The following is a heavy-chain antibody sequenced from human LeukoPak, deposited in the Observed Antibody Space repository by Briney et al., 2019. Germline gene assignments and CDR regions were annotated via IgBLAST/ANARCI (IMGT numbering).Heavy chain of an antibody. J-gene: IGHJ4*02. V-gene: IGHV4-59*08. Sequence: SETLSLTCTDSGGSISSYYWSWIRQPPGKGLEWIGYIYYSGSTNYNPSLKSRVTISVDTSKNQFSLKLSSVTAADTAVYYCARHAALWFGEPLVNWGQGTLVTVSS. CDR2: IYYSGST. CDR1: GGSISSYY. D-gene: IGHD3-10*01. CDR3: ARHAALWFGEPLVN.